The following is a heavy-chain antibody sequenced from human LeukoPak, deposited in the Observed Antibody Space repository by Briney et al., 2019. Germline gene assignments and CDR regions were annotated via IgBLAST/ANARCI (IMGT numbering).Heavy chain of an antibody. J-gene: IGHJ3*02. V-gene: IGHV3-74*01. CDR2: INSDGSST. CDR3: ARETGSSGYYSSDDAFDI. Sequence: GGSLRLSCAASGFTFSSYSMHWVRQAPGKGLVWVSRINSDGSSTSYADSVKGRFTISRDNAKNTLYLQMNSLRAEDTAVYYCARETGSSGYYSSDDAFDIWGQGTMVTVSS. CDR1: GFTFSSYS. D-gene: IGHD3-22*01.